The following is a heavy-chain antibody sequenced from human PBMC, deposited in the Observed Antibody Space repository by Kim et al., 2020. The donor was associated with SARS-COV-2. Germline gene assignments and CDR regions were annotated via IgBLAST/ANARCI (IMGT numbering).Heavy chain of an antibody. D-gene: IGHD2-8*01. CDR3: AREYEWLGRQYILDC. CDR1: GGSITGYY. CDR2: IYHSGSI. V-gene: IGHV4-59*12. Sequence: SETLSLTCTVYGGSITGYYWSWIRQPPGKGLEWIGDIYHSGSINYNPSLKSRVTTSVDTSKNQFSLKLSSVTAADTAVYYCAREYEWLGRQYILDCWG. J-gene: IGHJ6*01.